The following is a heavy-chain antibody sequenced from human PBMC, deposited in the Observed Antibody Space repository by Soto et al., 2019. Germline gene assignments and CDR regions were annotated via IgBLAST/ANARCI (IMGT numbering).Heavy chain of an antibody. CDR1: GGSISSSNW. Sequence: QVQLQESGPGLVKPSGTLSLTCAVSGGSISSSNWWSWVRQPPGKGLEWIGEIYHSGSTNYNPSLKRRLTIXXDXSXXQFPLKLSAVTAADTAVYYCVTTLGGSGRYRRFDPWGQGALVTVSS. D-gene: IGHD3-10*01. CDR2: IYHSGST. V-gene: IGHV4-4*02. CDR3: VTTLGGSGRYRRFDP. J-gene: IGHJ5*02.